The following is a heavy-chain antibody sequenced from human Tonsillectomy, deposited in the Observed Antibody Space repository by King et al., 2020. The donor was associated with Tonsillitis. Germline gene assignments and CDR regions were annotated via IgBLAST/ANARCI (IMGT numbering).Heavy chain of an antibody. D-gene: IGHD6-13*01. CDR2: IYTSGST. V-gene: IGHV4-4*07. Sequence: QLQESGPGLVKPSETLSLTCTVSGGAISRYYWSGIRQPAGKGLEWIGRIYTSGSTNYNPPLKSRVTMSVDTSKNQFSLKLCSVTAADTAVYYWAREFQSSRPLDYWGQGTLVTVSS. CDR1: GGAISRYY. CDR3: AREFQSSRPLDY. J-gene: IGHJ4*02.